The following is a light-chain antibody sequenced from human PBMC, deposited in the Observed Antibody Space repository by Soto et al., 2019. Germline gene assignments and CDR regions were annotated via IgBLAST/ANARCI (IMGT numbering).Light chain of an antibody. CDR3: QQYNSYPWT. CDR2: KAS. CDR1: QSTNSW. Sequence: DIQMTQSPSTLSASVGDRVTITCRASQSTNSWLAWYQQKPGEAPKLLIYKASTLQSGVPSRFSGSGSGTEFTLTISSLQPDDFATYYCQQYNSYPWTFGQGTKVEVK. V-gene: IGKV1-5*03. J-gene: IGKJ1*01.